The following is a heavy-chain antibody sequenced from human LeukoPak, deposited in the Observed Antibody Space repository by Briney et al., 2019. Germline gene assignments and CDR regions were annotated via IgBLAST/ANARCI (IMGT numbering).Heavy chain of an antibody. CDR2: INPNSGGT. D-gene: IGHD3-22*01. Sequence: ASVKVSCKASGYTFTGYYMHWVRQAPGQGLEWMGWINPNSGGTNYSQKFQGLVTMTRDTSISTAYMELSRLRSDDTAVYYCARGLDSSGYSPTFGYWGQGTLVTVSS. CDR3: ARGLDSSGYSPTFGY. V-gene: IGHV1-2*04. CDR1: GYTFTGYY. J-gene: IGHJ4*02.